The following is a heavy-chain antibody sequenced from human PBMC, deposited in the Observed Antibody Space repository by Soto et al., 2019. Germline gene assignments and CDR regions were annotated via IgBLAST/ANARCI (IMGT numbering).Heavy chain of an antibody. V-gene: IGHV4-59*01. CDR3: ARGFTVRGVNRYWYFDL. D-gene: IGHD3-10*01. J-gene: IGHJ2*01. CDR1: GGSISSYY. Sequence: QVQLQESGPGLVKPSETLSLTCTVSGGSISSYYWSWIRQPPGKGLEWIGYIYYSGSTNYNPSPTSRVPLSVDTSPNQFSLQLSSVTAADTAVYYCARGFTVRGVNRYWYFDLWGRGTLVTVSS. CDR2: IYYSGST.